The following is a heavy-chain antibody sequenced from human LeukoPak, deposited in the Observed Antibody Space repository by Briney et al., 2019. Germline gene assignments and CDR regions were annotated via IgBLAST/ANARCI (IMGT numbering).Heavy chain of an antibody. CDR3: ARDTALTTIVGGPDY. V-gene: IGHV1-18*01. D-gene: IGHD2-15*01. CDR1: GYSFTAYG. Sequence: GASVKVSCKASGYSFTAYGITWMRQAPGQGLEWMRWISAYNGNTHYAERLQDRVTMTTDTSTSTAYMELRSLGSDDTAIYYCARDTALTTIVGGPDYWGQGTLVIVSS. CDR2: ISAYNGNT. J-gene: IGHJ4*02.